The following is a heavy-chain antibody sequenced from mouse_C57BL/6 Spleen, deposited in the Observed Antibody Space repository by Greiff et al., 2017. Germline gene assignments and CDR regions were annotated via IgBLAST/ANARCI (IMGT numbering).Heavy chain of an antibody. D-gene: IGHD1-1*01. J-gene: IGHJ4*01. Sequence: QVQLQQPGTELVKPGASVKLSCKASGYTFTSYWMHWVKQRPGQGLEWIGNINPSNGGTNYNEKFKSKATLTVDKSSSTAYMQLSSLTSEDSAVYYCAREEVTTVVEDYAMDYWGQGTSVTVSS. CDR1: GYTFTSYW. CDR3: AREEVTTVVEDYAMDY. CDR2: INPSNGGT. V-gene: IGHV1-53*01.